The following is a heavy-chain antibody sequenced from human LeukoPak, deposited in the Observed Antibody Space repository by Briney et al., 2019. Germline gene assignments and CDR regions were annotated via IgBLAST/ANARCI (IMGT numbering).Heavy chain of an antibody. J-gene: IGHJ4*02. D-gene: IGHD6-19*01. CDR2: ISYDGSNK. CDR1: GFTFSSYA. Sequence: GGSLRLSCAASGFTFSSYAMPWVRQAPGKGLEWVAVISYDGSNKYYADSVKGRFTISRDNSKNTLYLQMNSLRAEDTAVYYCAREHTQWLVFDYWGQGTLVTVSS. V-gene: IGHV3-30-3*01. CDR3: AREHTQWLVFDY.